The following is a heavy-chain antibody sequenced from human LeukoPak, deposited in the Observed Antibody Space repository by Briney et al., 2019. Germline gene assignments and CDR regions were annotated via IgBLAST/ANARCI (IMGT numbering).Heavy chain of an antibody. CDR3: ARKLDGHNWFDP. CDR1: GYSNRSNYW. J-gene: IGHJ5*02. V-gene: IGHV4-28*01. D-gene: IGHD3-9*01. CDR2: IYHSGST. Sequence: SETLSLTCAVLGYSNRSNYWWGWIRQPPGKGLEWIGYIYHSGSTYYNPSLKSRVTMSVDMSKNQFSLKVNSVTAVDTAVYYCARKLDGHNWFDPWGQGTLVTVSS.